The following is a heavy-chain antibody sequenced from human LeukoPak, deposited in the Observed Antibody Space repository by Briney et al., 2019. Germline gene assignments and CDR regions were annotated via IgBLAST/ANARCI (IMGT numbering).Heavy chain of an antibody. CDR1: GFTFSSYG. CDR3: AKGGHDFNPFYW. Sequence: GGSLRLSCAASGFTFSSYGMHWVRQAPGKGLEWVAVISYDGSNKYYADSVKGRFTISRDNSKSTLYLQMNSLRAEDTAVYYCAKGGHDFNPFYWWGQGTLVTVSS. D-gene: IGHD2-21*02. J-gene: IGHJ4*02. CDR2: ISYDGSNK. V-gene: IGHV3-30*18.